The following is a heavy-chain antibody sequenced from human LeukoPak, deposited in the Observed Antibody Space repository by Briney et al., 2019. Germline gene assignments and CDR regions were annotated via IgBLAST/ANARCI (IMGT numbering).Heavy chain of an antibody. CDR2: ISWNSGSI. CDR3: AKDRYSSSFFGHGMDV. J-gene: IGHJ6*02. CDR1: GFTFDDYA. V-gene: IGHV3-9*01. D-gene: IGHD6-13*01. Sequence: GGSLRLSCAASGFTFDDYATHWVRQAPGKGLEWVSGISWNSGSIGYADSVKGRFTISRDNAKNSLYLQVNSLRAEDTALYYCAKDRYSSSFFGHGMDVWGQGTTVTVSS.